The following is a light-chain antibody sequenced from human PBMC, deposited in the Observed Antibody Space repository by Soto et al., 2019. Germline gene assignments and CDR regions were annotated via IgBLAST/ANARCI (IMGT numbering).Light chain of an antibody. V-gene: IGKV3-20*01. CDR3: QQSGSSFYS. CDR1: QSVSSAY. Sequence: EIVLTQSPGTLSLSPGERATLACRASQSVSSAYLAWYQQIPGQPPRLLIYGASSRATGIPDRFSGSGSGTDFTLTISGLEPEDLAVYYCQQSGSSFYSFGQGTKLEIK. J-gene: IGKJ2*01. CDR2: GAS.